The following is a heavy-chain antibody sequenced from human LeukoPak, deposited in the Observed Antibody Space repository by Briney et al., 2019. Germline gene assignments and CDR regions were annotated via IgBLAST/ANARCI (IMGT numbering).Heavy chain of an antibody. J-gene: IGHJ4*02. CDR1: RFTFSSYW. D-gene: IGHD1-1*01. CDR3: AKDTTGTTYYFGY. CDR2: ISGSGGST. V-gene: IGHV3-23*01. Sequence: GGSLRLSCAASRFTFSSYWMGWVRQAPGKGLEWVSAISGSGGSTYYADSVKGRFTISRDNSKNTLYLQMNSLRAEDTAVYYCAKDTTGTTYYFGYWGQGTLVTVSS.